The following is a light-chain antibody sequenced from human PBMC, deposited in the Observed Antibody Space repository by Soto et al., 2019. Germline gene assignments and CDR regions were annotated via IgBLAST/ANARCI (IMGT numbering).Light chain of an antibody. V-gene: IGLV2-14*03. CDR2: DVG. CDR1: HSDIVNYNY. Sequence: QSALTQPASVSGSPGQSITISCTGTHSDIVNYNYVSWYQHLPGKAPKLMIYDVGSRPSGVSSRFSGSKSGNTASLAISGLQAEDEADYYCNSYREDHPRFYVFGTGTKVTVL. J-gene: IGLJ1*01. CDR3: NSYREDHPRFYV.